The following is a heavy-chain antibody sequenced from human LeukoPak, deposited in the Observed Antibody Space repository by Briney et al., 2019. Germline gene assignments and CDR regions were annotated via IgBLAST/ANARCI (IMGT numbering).Heavy chain of an antibody. CDR3: ATSTYCSSTSCRTPAFDI. Sequence: GASVKVSCKVSGYTLTELPMHWVRQAPGKGLEWMGGFDPEDGETIYAQKFQGRVTMTEDTSTDTAYMELSSLRSEDTAVYYCATSTYCSSTSCRTPAFDIWGQGTMVTVSS. J-gene: IGHJ3*02. D-gene: IGHD2-2*01. CDR2: FDPEDGET. CDR1: GYTLTELP. V-gene: IGHV1-24*01.